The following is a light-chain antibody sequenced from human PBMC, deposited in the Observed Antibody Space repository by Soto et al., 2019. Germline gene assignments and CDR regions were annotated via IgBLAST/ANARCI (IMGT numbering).Light chain of an antibody. V-gene: IGKV1-5*03. Sequence: DIQMTQSPSTLSASVGDTVTITCRASQSLSNWLAWYQQKPGKAPTFLIDKASTLESGVPSRLSGGGSGTEITLTISSQQPDDFATYYCQQDNSYSWTFGQGTKVEIK. CDR2: KAS. CDR3: QQDNSYSWT. J-gene: IGKJ1*01. CDR1: QSLSNW.